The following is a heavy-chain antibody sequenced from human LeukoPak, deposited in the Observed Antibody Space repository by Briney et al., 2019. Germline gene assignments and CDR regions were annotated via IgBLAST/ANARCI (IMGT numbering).Heavy chain of an antibody. CDR3: ARGDSSGWVFDY. V-gene: IGHV4-4*07. J-gene: IGHJ4*02. D-gene: IGHD6-19*01. CDR1: GGSISGYY. CDR2: IYTSGST. Sequence: SETLSLTCTVSGGSISGYYWSWIRQPAGKGLEWIGRIYTSGSTNYNPSLKSRVTISVDKSKNQFSLKLNSVTAADTAVHYCARGDSSGWVFDYWGQGTLVTVSS.